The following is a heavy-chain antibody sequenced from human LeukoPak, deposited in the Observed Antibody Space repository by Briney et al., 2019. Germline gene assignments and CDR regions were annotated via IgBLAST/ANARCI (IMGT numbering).Heavy chain of an antibody. J-gene: IGHJ4*02. V-gene: IGHV3-64*02. CDR2: ISSNGGST. CDR3: ARAFGAENFDY. CDR1: GFTFSSYA. Sequence: PGGSLRLSCAASGFTFSSYAMHWVRQAPGKGLEYVSAISSNGGSTFYADSVKGRFTISRDNSKNTLYLQMGSLRSEDMAVYYCARAFGAENFDYWGQGPLVTVSS. D-gene: IGHD1-26*01.